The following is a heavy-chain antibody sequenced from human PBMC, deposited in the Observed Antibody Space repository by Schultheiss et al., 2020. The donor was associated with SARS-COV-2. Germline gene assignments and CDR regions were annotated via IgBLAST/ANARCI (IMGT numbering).Heavy chain of an antibody. V-gene: IGHV4-34*01. CDR2: INHSGST. CDR1: GGSFSGYY. Sequence: SQTLSLTCAVYGGSFSGYYWSWIRQPPGKGLEWIGEINHSGSTNYNPSLKSRVTISVDTSKNQFSLKLRSVTAADTAVYYCASGVRVATPIGYYYYGMDVWGQGTTVTVSS. J-gene: IGHJ6*02. CDR3: ASGVRVATPIGYYYYGMDV. D-gene: IGHD5-12*01.